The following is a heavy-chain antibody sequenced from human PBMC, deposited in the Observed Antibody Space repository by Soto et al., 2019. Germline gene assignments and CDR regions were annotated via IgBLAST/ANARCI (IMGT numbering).Heavy chain of an antibody. Sequence: GVSLRLSCAASGFTFSSYGMHWVRQAPGKGLEWVAVISYDGSNKYYADSVKGRFTISRDNSKNTLYLQMNSLRAEDTAVYYCAKRNEEMATIDYWGQGPLVTVSS. CDR3: AKRNEEMATIDY. CDR1: GFTFSSYG. CDR2: ISYDGSNK. J-gene: IGHJ4*02. V-gene: IGHV3-30*18. D-gene: IGHD5-12*01.